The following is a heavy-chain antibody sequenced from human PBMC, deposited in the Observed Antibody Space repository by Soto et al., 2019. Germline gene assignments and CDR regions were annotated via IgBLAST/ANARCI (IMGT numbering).Heavy chain of an antibody. V-gene: IGHV4-34*01. CDR3: ARSTRGNWFDP. CDR1: GGSFSGYY. Sequence: TCAVYGGSFSGYYWSWIRQPPGKGLEWIGEINHSGSTNYNPSLKSRVTISVDTSKNQFSLKLSSVTAADTAVYYCARSTRGNWFDPWGQGTLVTVSS. J-gene: IGHJ5*02. CDR2: INHSGST.